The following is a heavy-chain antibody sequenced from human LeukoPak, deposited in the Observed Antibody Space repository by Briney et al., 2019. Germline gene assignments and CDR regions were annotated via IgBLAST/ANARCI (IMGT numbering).Heavy chain of an antibody. Sequence: KPSETLSLTCAVYGGSFSGYYWSWIRQPPGKGLEWIGEINHSGSTHYNPSLKSRVTISVDTSKNQFSLKVSSVTAADTAVYHCARWTLRVGVSRADAFDIWGQGTMVTVSS. CDR3: ARWTLRVGVSRADAFDI. D-gene: IGHD1-26*01. CDR1: GGSFSGYY. V-gene: IGHV4-34*01. CDR2: INHSGST. J-gene: IGHJ3*02.